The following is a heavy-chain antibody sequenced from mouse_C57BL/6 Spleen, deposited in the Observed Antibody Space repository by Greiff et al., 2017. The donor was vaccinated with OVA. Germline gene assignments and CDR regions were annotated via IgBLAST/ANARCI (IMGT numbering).Heavy chain of an antibody. D-gene: IGHD2-5*01. V-gene: IGHV14-4*01. CDR1: GFNIKDDY. CDR2: IDPENGDT. Sequence: EVQLQQSGAELVRPGASVKLSCTASGFNIKDDYMHWVKQRPEQGLEWIGWIDPENGDTEYASKFQGKATITAATSSNTAYRQLSRLTSEDTAVYDCTTSYSNYNWYFDVWGTGTTVTVSS. J-gene: IGHJ1*03. CDR3: TTSYSNYNWYFDV.